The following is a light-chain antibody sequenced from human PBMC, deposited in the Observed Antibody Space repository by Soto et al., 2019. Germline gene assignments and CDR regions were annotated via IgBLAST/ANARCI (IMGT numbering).Light chain of an antibody. V-gene: IGKV3-20*01. Sequence: EIVLTQSPCTLSLSPGERATLSCRASQNVGRNYVAWYQQKPGQAPRLLIFAASGRVTGIPDRFSGSGSGTDFTLTITRLEPEDFALYFCQQYGSSPPYTFGQGTTLEIK. CDR1: QNVGRNY. CDR3: QQYGSSPPYT. CDR2: AAS. J-gene: IGKJ2*01.